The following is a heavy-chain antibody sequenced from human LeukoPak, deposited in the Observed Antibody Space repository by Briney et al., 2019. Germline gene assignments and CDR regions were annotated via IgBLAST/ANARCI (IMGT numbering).Heavy chain of an antibody. V-gene: IGHV3-72*01. Sequence: GGSLRLSCAASGFTFSDHYMDWVRQAPGKGLEWVGRTRNKANSYTTEYAASVKGRFTISRDDSKNSLYLQMNSLRTEDTAVYYCARGYYGDDAFDIWGQGTMVTVSS. D-gene: IGHD4-17*01. CDR1: GFTFSDHY. CDR3: ARGYYGDDAFDI. J-gene: IGHJ3*02. CDR2: TRNKANSYTT.